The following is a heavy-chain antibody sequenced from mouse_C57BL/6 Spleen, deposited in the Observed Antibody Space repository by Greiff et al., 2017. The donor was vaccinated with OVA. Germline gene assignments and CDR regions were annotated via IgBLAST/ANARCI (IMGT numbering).Heavy chain of an antibody. CDR3: ARRGLYYDYDGWYFDV. CDR2: INPNYGTT. Sequence: VQLKQSGPELVKPGASVKISCKASGYSFTDYNMNWVKQSNGKSLEWIGVINPNYGTTSYNQKFKGKATLTVAQSSSTAYMQLNSLTSEDSAVYYCARRGLYYDYDGWYFDVWGTGTTVTVSS. CDR1: GYSFTDYN. J-gene: IGHJ1*03. D-gene: IGHD2-4*01. V-gene: IGHV1-39*01.